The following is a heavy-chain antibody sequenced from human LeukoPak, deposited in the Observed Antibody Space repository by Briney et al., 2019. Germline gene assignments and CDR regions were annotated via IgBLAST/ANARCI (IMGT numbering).Heavy chain of an antibody. D-gene: IGHD4-17*01. V-gene: IGHV3-23*01. CDR3: AKTTTATLIDY. CDR1: GGTFRSYG. J-gene: IGHJ4*02. Sequence: PGGSLRLSCAASGGTFRSYGMSWVRRAPGKGLEWVSGITGSGGSTYYADSVKGRFTISRDNSKNTLYLQMNSLRVEDTAVYYCAKTTTATLIDYWGQGTLVTVSS. CDR2: ITGSGGST.